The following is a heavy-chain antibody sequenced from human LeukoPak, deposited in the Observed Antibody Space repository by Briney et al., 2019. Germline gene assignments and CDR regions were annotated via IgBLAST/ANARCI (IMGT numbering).Heavy chain of an antibody. V-gene: IGHV4-59*01. CDR3: ARTSRHYYGSGSNLTPWPGGMDV. CDR1: GGSMSGFF. CDR2: IYYSGST. Sequence: SETLSLTCSVPGGSMSGFFWTWIRQPPGKELEWIGSIYYSGSTTKYNPSLKSRVTISVDTSKSQFSLKLNSATAADTAVYYCARTSRHYYGSGSNLTPWPGGMDVWGQGTTVTVSS. D-gene: IGHD3-10*01. J-gene: IGHJ6*02.